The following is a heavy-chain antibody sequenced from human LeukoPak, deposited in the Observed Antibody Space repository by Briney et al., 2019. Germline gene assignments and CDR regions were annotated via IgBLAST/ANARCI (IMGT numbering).Heavy chain of an antibody. CDR1: GFTFSSYA. V-gene: IGHV3-23*01. J-gene: IGHJ4*02. CDR3: STWNYVEY. Sequence: PGGSLRLSCAASGFTFSSYAMTWVRQAPGKGLEWVSAISGSGASTYYADSVKGRFTVSRDNSNNTLYLQMNSLGADDTAVYYCSTWNYVEYWGQGTLVTVSS. CDR2: ISGSGAST. D-gene: IGHD2-2*01.